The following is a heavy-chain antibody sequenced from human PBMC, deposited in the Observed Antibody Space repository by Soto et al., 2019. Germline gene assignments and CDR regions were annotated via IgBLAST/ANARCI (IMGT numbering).Heavy chain of an antibody. CDR3: ARDPDYGEAY. CDR2: IIPILGIA. Sequence: QVQLVQSGAEVKKPGSSVKVSCKASGGTFSSYTISWVRQAPGQGLEWMGRIIPILGIANYAQKFQGRVTITADKSTSTAYMELSSQRSEDTAVYYCARDPDYGEAYWGQGTLVTVSS. CDR1: GGTFSSYT. V-gene: IGHV1-69*08. J-gene: IGHJ4*02. D-gene: IGHD4-17*01.